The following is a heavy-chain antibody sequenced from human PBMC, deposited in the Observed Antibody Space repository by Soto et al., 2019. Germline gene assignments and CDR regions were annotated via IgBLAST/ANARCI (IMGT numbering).Heavy chain of an antibody. D-gene: IGHD3-22*01. CDR2: ISNSGST. Sequence: ASETLSLTCTVSGGSVSSGSYNWNWIQQPPGRGLQWIGYISNSGSTNYHPSLKSRVTISLDTSKNQFSLRLSSVTAADTAVYFCSRDSLYYYDSAAYFHYYYYGLDVWGQRTTVTVSS. V-gene: IGHV4-61*01. CDR1: GGSVSSGSYN. J-gene: IGHJ6*02. CDR3: SRDSLYYYDSAAYFHYYYYGLDV.